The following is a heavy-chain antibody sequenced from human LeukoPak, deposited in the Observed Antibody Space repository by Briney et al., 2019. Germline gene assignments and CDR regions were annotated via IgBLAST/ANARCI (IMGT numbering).Heavy chain of an antibody. V-gene: IGHV4-59*01. D-gene: IGHD3-10*01. J-gene: IGHJ5*02. CDR1: LHPISNYY. CDR2: IYYSRSP. CDR3: ARYYSGSGSYNSDNWFDP. Sequence: LSLSCTIPLHPISNYYCSSIRQPPAKGVEMNGHIYYSRSPYYDPSLQSRVTISADTSKNQFSMKLSSVTTADSAVYYGARYYSGSGSYNSDNWFDPWGQGTLVTVSS.